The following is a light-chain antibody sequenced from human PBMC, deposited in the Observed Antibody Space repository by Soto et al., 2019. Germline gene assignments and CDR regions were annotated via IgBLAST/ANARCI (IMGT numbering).Light chain of an antibody. CDR2: EVS. V-gene: IGLV2-14*01. J-gene: IGLJ1*01. CDR3: FSYTSSGTYV. Sequence: QYVLTQPASVSGSPGQSITISCTGTSSDVGNYKYVSWYQQHPGKAPKLMIYEVSNRPSGVSNRFSGSRSGSTASLTISGLQAEDETDYYCFSYTSSGTYVFGTGTKVTVL. CDR1: SSDVGNYKY.